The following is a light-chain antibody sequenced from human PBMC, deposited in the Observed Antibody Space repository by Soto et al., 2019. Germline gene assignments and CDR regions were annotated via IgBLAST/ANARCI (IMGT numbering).Light chain of an antibody. CDR2: DAS. Sequence: EIVLTQSPATLSLSPGERGNLSCRASQSVGINLAWYQQKPGQAPRLLINDASNRATGIPARFSGSGSGTDFNLTISSLEPEDFGVYYCQQRSNWPTLTFGGGTKVEIK. V-gene: IGKV3-11*01. J-gene: IGKJ4*01. CDR3: QQRSNWPTLT. CDR1: QSVGIN.